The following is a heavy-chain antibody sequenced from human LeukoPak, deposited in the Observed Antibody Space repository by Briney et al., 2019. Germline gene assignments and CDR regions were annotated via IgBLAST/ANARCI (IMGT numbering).Heavy chain of an antibody. V-gene: IGHV3-15*01. J-gene: IGHJ5*02. D-gene: IGHD6-19*01. Sequence: GGSLPLSCAASGFTFSNAWMSWVRQAPGKGLEWVGRIKSKTDGGTTDYAAPVKGRFTISRDDSKNTLYLEMNSLKPEDTAVYYCTTIRRDSGCETFFDPWGHRGLVTVSS. CDR1: GFTFSNAW. CDR3: TTIRRDSGCETFFDP. CDR2: IKSKTDGGTT.